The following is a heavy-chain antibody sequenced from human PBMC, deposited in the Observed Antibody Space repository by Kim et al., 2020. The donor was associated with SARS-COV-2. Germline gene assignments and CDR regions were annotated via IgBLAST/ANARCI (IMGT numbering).Heavy chain of an antibody. J-gene: IGHJ4*02. CDR3: ARSSGNGDSPKRYYFDY. CDR2: INHSGST. D-gene: IGHD3-10*01. V-gene: IGHV4-34*01. Sequence: SETLSLTCAVYGGSFSGYYWSWIRQPPGKGLEWIGEINHSGSTNYNPSLKSRVTISVDTSKNQFSLKLSSVTAADTAVYYCARSSGNGDSPKRYYFDYWGQGTLVTVSS. CDR1: GGSFSGYY.